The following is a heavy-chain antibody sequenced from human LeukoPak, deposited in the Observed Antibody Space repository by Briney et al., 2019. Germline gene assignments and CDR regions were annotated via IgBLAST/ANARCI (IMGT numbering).Heavy chain of an antibody. V-gene: IGHV3-48*03. CDR2: ISSSGSTI. D-gene: IGHD6-6*01. Sequence: GGSLRLSCAASGFTFSSYEMNCVRHAPGKGLEWVSYISSSGSTIYYADSVKGRFTISRDNAKNSLYLQMNSLRAEDTAVYYCARRSSGGYYYGMDVWGKGTTVTVSS. CDR3: ARRSSGGYYYGMDV. J-gene: IGHJ6*04. CDR1: GFTFSSYE.